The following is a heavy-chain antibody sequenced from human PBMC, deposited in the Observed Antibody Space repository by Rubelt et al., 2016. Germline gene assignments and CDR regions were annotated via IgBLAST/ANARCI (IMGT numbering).Heavy chain of an antibody. CDR3: ARDYVEDIVVVPAADHAFDI. J-gene: IGHJ3*02. CDR1: GFTFSSYG. CDR2: IWYDGSNK. D-gene: IGHD2-2*01. Sequence: VQLLESGGGLVQPGGSLRLSCAASGFTFSSYGMHWVRQAPGKGLEWVAVIWYDGSNKYYADSVKGRFTISRDNSKNTLYLQMNSLRAEDTAVYYCARDYVEDIVVVPAADHAFDIWGQGTMVTVSS. V-gene: IGHV3-33*01.